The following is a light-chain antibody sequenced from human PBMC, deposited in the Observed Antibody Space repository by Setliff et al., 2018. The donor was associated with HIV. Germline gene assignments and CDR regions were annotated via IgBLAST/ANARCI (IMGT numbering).Light chain of an antibody. J-gene: IGLJ1*01. CDR1: SSDIGVYDY. CDR3: TSYTNNSTYV. CDR2: DVS. Sequence: QSVLTQAASVSGSPGQSISISCTGTSSDIGVYDYVSWYQQHPGKAPKLMLYDVSRRPSAISTRFSGSKSGNTAFLTISGLQTEDEADYYCTSYTNNSTYVFGTGSQGTVL. V-gene: IGLV2-14*03.